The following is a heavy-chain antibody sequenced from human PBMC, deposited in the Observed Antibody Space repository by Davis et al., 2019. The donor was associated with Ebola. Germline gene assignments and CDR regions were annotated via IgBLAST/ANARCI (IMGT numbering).Heavy chain of an antibody. CDR3: AKDRGYAGAGYYYYYYGMDV. CDR1: GINFSTYW. Sequence: GESLKISCGASGINFSTYWMTWVRQAPGKGLEWVANIKEDGSETYYADSVKGRFIISRDKSKNTLYLQMNSLRAEDTAVYYCAKDRGYAGAGYYYYYYGMDVWGHGTTVTVSS. D-gene: IGHD5-12*01. CDR2: IKEDGSET. J-gene: IGHJ6*02. V-gene: IGHV3-7*03.